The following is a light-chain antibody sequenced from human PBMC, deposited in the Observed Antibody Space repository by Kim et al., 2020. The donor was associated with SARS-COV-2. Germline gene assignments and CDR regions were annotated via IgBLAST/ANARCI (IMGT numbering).Light chain of an antibody. Sequence: QSALTQPASVSGSPGQSITFSCTGSSGDIGAYNFVSWYQQHPGKAPKLMIYDVSKRPSGVSDRFSGSKSGNTASLTISGLQTEDEADYYCTSYTTISTYIFGGGTQLTVL. V-gene: IGLV2-14*01. CDR2: DVS. CDR1: SGDIGAYNF. J-gene: IGLJ2*01. CDR3: TSYTTISTYI.